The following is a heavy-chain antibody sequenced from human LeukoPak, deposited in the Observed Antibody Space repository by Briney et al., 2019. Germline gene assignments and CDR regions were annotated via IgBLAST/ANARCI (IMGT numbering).Heavy chain of an antibody. CDR3: ARGEGSGGFGGWSDYYFDY. Sequence: ASVKVSCKASGYTFTGYYMHWVRQAPGQGLEWMGWINPNSGGTNYAQKFQGRVTMTRDRSISTAYMELSRLRSEDTAVYYCARGEGSGGFGGWSDYYFDYWGQGTLVTVSS. D-gene: IGHD3-10*01. CDR1: GYTFTGYY. J-gene: IGHJ4*02. V-gene: IGHV1-2*02. CDR2: INPNSGGT.